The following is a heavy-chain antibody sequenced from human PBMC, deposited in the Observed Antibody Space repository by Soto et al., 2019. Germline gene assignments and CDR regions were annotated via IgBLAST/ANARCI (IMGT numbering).Heavy chain of an antibody. D-gene: IGHD3-10*01. J-gene: IGHJ4*02. Sequence: GESLKISCKGSGYSFTSYWIGWVRQMPGKGLEWMGIIYPGDSDTRYSPSFQGQVTISADKSISTAYLQWSSLKASDTAMYYCARHPAMVRGAMYYFDYWGQGTLVPVSS. CDR3: ARHPAMVRGAMYYFDY. V-gene: IGHV5-51*01. CDR2: IYPGDSDT. CDR1: GYSFTSYW.